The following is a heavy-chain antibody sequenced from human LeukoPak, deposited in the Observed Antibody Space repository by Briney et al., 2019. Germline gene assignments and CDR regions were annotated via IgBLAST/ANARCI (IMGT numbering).Heavy chain of an antibody. D-gene: IGHD3-10*01. CDR2: ISSSSSTI. CDR3: ARVTYGSGTYGAFDY. J-gene: IGHJ4*02. CDR1: GFTFSSYS. Sequence: GGSLRLSCAASGFTFSSYSMNWVRQAPGKGLEWVSYISSSSSTIYYADSVKGRFTISRDNAKNSLYLQMNSLRAEDTAVYYCARVTYGSGTYGAFDYWGQETLVTVSS. V-gene: IGHV3-48*01.